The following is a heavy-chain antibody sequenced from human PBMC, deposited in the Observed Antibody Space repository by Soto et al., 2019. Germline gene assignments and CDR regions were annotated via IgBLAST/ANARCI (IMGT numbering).Heavy chain of an antibody. Sequence: EVQLVESGGGLVKPGGSLRLSCAASGFTFSSYSMNWVRQAPGKGLEWVASISSSSSYIYYADSVKGRFTISRDNAKNSLYLQMHSLRAEDTAVYYCARVSSSGWEDYWGQGTLVTVSS. CDR3: ARVSSSGWEDY. CDR2: ISSSSSYI. V-gene: IGHV3-21*01. D-gene: IGHD6-19*01. J-gene: IGHJ4*02. CDR1: GFTFSSYS.